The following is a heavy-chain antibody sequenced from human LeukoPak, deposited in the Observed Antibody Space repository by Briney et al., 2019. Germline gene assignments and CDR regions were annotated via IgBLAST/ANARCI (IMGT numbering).Heavy chain of an antibody. V-gene: IGHV3-23*01. J-gene: IGHJ4*02. CDR3: ASDDLWSGYPYYFDY. CDR1: GFTFSSYA. CDR2: ISGSGGST. Sequence: GGSLRLSCAASGFTFSSYAMSWVRQAPGKGLEWVSAISGSGGSTYYADSVRGRFTISRDNSKNTLYLQMNSLRAEDTAVYYCASDDLWSGYPYYFDYWGQGTLVTVSS. D-gene: IGHD3-3*01.